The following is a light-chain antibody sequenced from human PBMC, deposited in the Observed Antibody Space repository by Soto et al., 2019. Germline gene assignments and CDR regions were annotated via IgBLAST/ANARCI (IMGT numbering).Light chain of an antibody. CDR2: RAS. V-gene: IGKV1-5*03. CDR1: QSISGL. CDR3: QQYKSYSYT. J-gene: IGKJ2*01. Sequence: DIKMTQSPSTLSASVGDRVTITCRASQSISGLLAWYQQKPGKAPKLLIYRASSFESGVPSRFSGSGSWTEFTLSISSLQPDDFATYYCQQYKSYSYTFGQGTKLEIK.